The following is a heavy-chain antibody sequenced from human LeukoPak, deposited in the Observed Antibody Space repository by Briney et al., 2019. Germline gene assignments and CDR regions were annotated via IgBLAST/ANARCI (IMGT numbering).Heavy chain of an antibody. CDR3: AKDHGSLGSALN. D-gene: IGHD3-10*01. CDR2: ISSSGSTI. V-gene: IGHV3-48*03. CDR1: GFTFSSYE. J-gene: IGHJ4*02. Sequence: GGSLRLSCAASGFTFSSYEMNWVRQAPGKGLEWVSYISSSGSTIYYADSVKGRFTISRDNSKNTLYLQMNSLRAEDTAIYYCAKDHGSLGSALNWGQGTLVTVSS.